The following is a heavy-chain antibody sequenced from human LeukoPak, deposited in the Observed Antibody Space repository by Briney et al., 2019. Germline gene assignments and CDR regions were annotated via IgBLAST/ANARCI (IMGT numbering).Heavy chain of an antibody. CDR1: GDSVSSNSAA. Sequence: SQTLPLTCAISGDSVSSNSAAWNWIRQPPSGGLEWLGRTSYRSKWYNDFALSVKSRITINPDTSKNQFSLQLNSVTPEDTAVYYCARDPAGDLAFDIWGQGTMVTVSS. V-gene: IGHV6-1*01. CDR2: TSYRSKWYN. J-gene: IGHJ3*02. CDR3: ARDPAGDLAFDI.